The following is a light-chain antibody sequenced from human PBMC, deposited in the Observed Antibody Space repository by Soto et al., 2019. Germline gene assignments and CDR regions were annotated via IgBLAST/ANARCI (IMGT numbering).Light chain of an antibody. Sequence: EIVLTQSPGTLSLSPGERATLSCRASQSVSSSYLAWYQQKPGQAPRLLIYGASSRATGIPDRFSGSGSGTDFTLTISRLETEDFAVYYCQQYGSSPPYRTFGQGTKVEIK. CDR3: QQYGSSPPYRT. CDR2: GAS. CDR1: QSVSSSY. J-gene: IGKJ1*01. V-gene: IGKV3-20*01.